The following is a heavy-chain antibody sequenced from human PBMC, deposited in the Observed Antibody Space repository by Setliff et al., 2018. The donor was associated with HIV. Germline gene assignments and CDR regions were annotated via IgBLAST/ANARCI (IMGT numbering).Heavy chain of an antibody. CDR3: AKVLVFCSDVFDI. J-gene: IGHJ3*02. D-gene: IGHD2-21*01. CDR1: GFTFSSYA. Sequence: PGGSLRLSCAASGFTFSSYARGWVRQAPGRGLEWVSTIGAVGGPTHYADSVQGRFTISKDNSKNTLYLQMSSLRDEDTAVYYCAKVLVFCSDVFDIWGQGTMVTVSS. V-gene: IGHV3-23*01. CDR2: IGAVGGPT.